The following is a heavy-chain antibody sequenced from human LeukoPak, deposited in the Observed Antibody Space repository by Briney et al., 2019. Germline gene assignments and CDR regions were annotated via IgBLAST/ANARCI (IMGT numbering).Heavy chain of an antibody. V-gene: IGHV5-51*01. Sequence: GESLKISCKGSGYSFTSYWIGWVRQMPGKGLEWMGIIYPGDSDTRYSPSFQGQVTISADKSIITAYLQWSSLKASDTAMYYCARQQNGARYDSSGSSRSAFDIWGQGTMVTVSS. CDR2: IYPGDSDT. D-gene: IGHD3-22*01. J-gene: IGHJ3*02. CDR1: GYSFTSYW. CDR3: ARQQNGARYDSSGSSRSAFDI.